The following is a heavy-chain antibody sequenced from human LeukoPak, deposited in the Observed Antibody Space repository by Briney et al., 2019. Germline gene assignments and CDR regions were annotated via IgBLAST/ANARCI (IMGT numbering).Heavy chain of an antibody. CDR2: IKQDGSEK. V-gene: IGHV3-7*01. Sequence: PGGSLRLSCAASGFNFNTYWMSWVRQAPGKGLEWVANIKQDGSEKFYVDSMKGRFTISRDNAKNSLYLQMNSLRAEDTAVYYCARDLYRIVVVPHYFDYWGQGTLVTVSS. CDR1: GFNFNTYW. CDR3: ARDLYRIVVVPHYFDY. J-gene: IGHJ4*02. D-gene: IGHD3-22*01.